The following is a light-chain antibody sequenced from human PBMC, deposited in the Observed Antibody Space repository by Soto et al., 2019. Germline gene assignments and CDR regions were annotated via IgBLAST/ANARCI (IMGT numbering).Light chain of an antibody. J-gene: IGKJ4*01. V-gene: IGKV3-11*01. CDR3: QQRSVWPHT. CDR1: QSVSSY. Sequence: EIVLTQSTATLSLSPGERAALSCRASQSVSSYLAWYQQKPGQAPRLLIYDASKRAPGIPARFTGSGSGTDFTLTISSLEPEDFAVYLCQQRSVWPHTFGGGTKVEI. CDR2: DAS.